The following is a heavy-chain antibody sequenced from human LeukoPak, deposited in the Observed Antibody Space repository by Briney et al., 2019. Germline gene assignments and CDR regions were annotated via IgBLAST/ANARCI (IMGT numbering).Heavy chain of an antibody. CDR2: IYPGDSDT. CDR3: ARTIAARPGYNWFDP. Sequence: PGESPKISCKGSGYSFTSYWIGWVRQMPGKGLEWMGIIYPGDSDTRYSPSFQGQVTISADKSISTAYLQWSSLKASDTAMYYCARTIAARPGYNWFDPWGQGTLVTVSS. V-gene: IGHV5-51*01. J-gene: IGHJ5*02. D-gene: IGHD6-6*01. CDR1: GYSFTSYW.